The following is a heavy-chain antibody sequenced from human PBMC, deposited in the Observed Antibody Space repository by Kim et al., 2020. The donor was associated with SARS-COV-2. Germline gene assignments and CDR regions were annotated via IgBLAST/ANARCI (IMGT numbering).Heavy chain of an antibody. CDR1: GGSISSSSYY. V-gene: IGHV4-39*07. D-gene: IGHD6-6*01. CDR2: IYYSGST. CDR3: ASATRIAAGDWLDP. Sequence: SETLSLTCTVSGGSISSSSYYWGWIRQPPGKGLEWIGSIYYSGSTYYNPSLKSRVTISVDTSKNQFSLKLSSVTAADTAVYYCASATRIAAGDWLDPWGQGTLVTVSS. J-gene: IGHJ5*02.